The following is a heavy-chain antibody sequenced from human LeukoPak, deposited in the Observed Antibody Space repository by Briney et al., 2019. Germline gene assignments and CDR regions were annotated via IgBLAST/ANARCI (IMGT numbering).Heavy chain of an antibody. J-gene: IGHJ4*02. V-gene: IGHV3-7*01. D-gene: IGHD2-15*01. Sequence: QPGGSLRLSCAASGFTLRNYWMGWVRQAPGKGLEWVANTKPDGTAEYYADSVRGRFTTSRDNANNFLYLQMNSLRGEDTAVYYCARDGGLHTNFDYWGQGTLVTVSS. CDR1: GFTLRNYW. CDR2: TKPDGTAE. CDR3: ARDGGLHTNFDY.